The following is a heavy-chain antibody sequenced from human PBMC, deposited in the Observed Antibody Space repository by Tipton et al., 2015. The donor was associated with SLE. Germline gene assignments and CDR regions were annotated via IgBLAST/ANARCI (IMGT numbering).Heavy chain of an antibody. CDR2: IYHSGYT. Sequence: TLSLTCTVSGYSINSGYYWGWIRQPPGKGLAWIGIIYHSGYTSYNPSLKSRVTISVDTSKNQFSLRLSSVTAADTAVYYCARGRRGNRDYDPPGDWGQGTLVTVSS. CDR3: ARGRRGNRDYDPPGD. J-gene: IGHJ4*02. CDR1: GYSINSGYY. V-gene: IGHV4-38-2*02. D-gene: IGHD5-12*01.